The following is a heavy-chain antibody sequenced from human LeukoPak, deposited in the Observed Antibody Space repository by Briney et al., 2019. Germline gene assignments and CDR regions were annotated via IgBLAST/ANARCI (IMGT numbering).Heavy chain of an antibody. J-gene: IGHJ5*02. CDR2: ISGSGGST. V-gene: IGHV3-23*01. Sequence: GGSLRLSCAASGFTSSSYAMSWVRQAPGKGLEWVSAISGSGGSTSHAGSVKGRLTICRDNSKNTLYLQMNSLRAEDTAVYYCAKFQRYDFWSGYNNWCDPWGQGTLVTVSS. CDR1: GFTSSSYA. CDR3: AKFQRYDFWSGYNNWCDP. D-gene: IGHD3-3*01.